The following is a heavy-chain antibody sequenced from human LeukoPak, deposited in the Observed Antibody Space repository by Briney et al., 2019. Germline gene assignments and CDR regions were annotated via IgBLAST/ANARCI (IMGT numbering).Heavy chain of an antibody. CDR1: GGSISSYY. CDR2: ISDIGSI. Sequence: SETLSLTCTVSGGSISSYYWSWIRQPPGKGLEWIAYISDIGSINYNPSLKSRVTISLDTSKNQFSLKLSSVTAADTAVYYCAGHHPRNTVDFWGQGTLVTVS. J-gene: IGHJ4*02. D-gene: IGHD2-8*02. CDR3: AGHHPRNTVDF. V-gene: IGHV4-59*08.